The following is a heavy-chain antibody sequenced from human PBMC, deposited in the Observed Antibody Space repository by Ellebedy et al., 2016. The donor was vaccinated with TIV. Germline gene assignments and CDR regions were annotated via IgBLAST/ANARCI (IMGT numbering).Heavy chain of an antibody. CDR1: GYTFSGYY. CDR3: ARIVRGGGGYDY. J-gene: IGHJ4*02. Sequence: ASVKVSCKTSGYTFSGYYIHWVRQAPGQGLEWMGWINPDSGSTEFAQNFKGRVTLTRDTSISTAYMELSRLTSDDSAVYYCARIVRGGGGYDYWGQGTLVTVSS. D-gene: IGHD2-21*01. CDR2: INPDSGST. V-gene: IGHV1-2*02.